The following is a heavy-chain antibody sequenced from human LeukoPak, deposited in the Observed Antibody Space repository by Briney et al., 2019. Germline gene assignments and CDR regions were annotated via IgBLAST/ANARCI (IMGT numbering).Heavy chain of an antibody. J-gene: IGHJ4*02. D-gene: IGHD1-26*01. CDR2: IIPIFGTA. CDR3: AQEEYSGSSADY. Sequence: GASVKVSCKASGGTSSSYAISWVRQAPGQGLEWMGGIIPIFGTANYAQKFQGRVTITADESTSTAYMELSSLRSEDTAVYYCAQEEYSGSSADYWGQGTLVTVSS. CDR1: GGTSSSYA. V-gene: IGHV1-69*01.